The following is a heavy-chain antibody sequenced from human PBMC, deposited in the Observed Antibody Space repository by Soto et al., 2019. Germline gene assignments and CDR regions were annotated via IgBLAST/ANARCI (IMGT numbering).Heavy chain of an antibody. J-gene: IGHJ3*01. D-gene: IGHD3-22*01. V-gene: IGHV1-69*01. CDR1: GGIFGSHG. CDR3: VRDRRIYYSDPHDEFVASDYEV. CDR2: FIPMFRTR. Sequence: QVQLIQSEAEVKKPGSSVRVSCTASGGIFGSHGFSWVRQAPGQRLEWVGGFIPMFRTRTYTEKFQARVRIAADESTNTVYLDLSSLTSEDTAVYYCVRDRRIYYSDPHDEFVASDYEVWGQGTMVSVSS.